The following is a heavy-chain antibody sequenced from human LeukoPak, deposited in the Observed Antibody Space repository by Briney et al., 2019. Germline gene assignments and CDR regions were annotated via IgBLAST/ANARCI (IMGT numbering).Heavy chain of an antibody. D-gene: IGHD4-23*01. CDR1: GCTFTGYY. V-gene: IGHV1-2*02. J-gene: IGHJ6*03. CDR2: INPSSGYT. Sequence: ASVKVSCKASGCTFTGYYMHWVRQAPGQGLEWLGWINPSSGYTTYAQSFQGRVTMTSDTSITTSYMELTRLRSDDTAVYYCARNSVYYYYYMDVWGKGTTVTISS. CDR3: ARNSVYYYYYMDV.